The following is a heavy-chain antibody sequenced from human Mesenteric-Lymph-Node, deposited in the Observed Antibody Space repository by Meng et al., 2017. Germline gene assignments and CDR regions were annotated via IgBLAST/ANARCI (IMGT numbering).Heavy chain of an antibody. Sequence: ASVKVSCKASGYTFTSYDINWVRQATGQGLEWMGWMNPNSGNTGYAQKFQGRVTITRNTSISTAYMELSRLRSDDTAVYYCAEAPYYYDSSGGNFDYWGQGTLVTVSS. CDR3: AEAPYYYDSSGGNFDY. V-gene: IGHV1-8*03. CDR1: GYTFTSYD. D-gene: IGHD3-22*01. CDR2: MNPNSGNT. J-gene: IGHJ4*02.